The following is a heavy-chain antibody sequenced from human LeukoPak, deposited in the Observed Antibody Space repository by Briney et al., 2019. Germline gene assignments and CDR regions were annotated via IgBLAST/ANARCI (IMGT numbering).Heavy chain of an antibody. D-gene: IGHD6-13*01. J-gene: IGHJ4*02. CDR1: GFTFSSYS. CDR3: AKGREQQLVRRFVY. V-gene: IGHV3-21*04. Sequence: GGSLRLFCAASGFTFSSYSMNWVRQAAGKGLEWVSSISSSSSYIYYADSVKGRFTISRDNAKNSLYLQMNSLRAEATALYYCAKGREQQLVRRFVYWGQGTLVTVSS. CDR2: ISSSSSYI.